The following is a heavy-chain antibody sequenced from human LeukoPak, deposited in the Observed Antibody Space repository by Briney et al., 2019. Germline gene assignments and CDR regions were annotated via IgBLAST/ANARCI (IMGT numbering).Heavy chain of an antibody. CDR3: AKDFVLRYFRGDGRNWFDP. J-gene: IGHJ5*02. Sequence: GGSLRLSCAASGFTVSSNYMSWVRQAPGKGLEWVSAISGSGGSTYYADSVKGRFTISRDNSKNTLYLQMNSLRAEDTAVYYCAKDFVLRYFRGDGRNWFDPWGQGTLVTVSS. CDR1: GFTVSSNY. V-gene: IGHV3-23*01. CDR2: ISGSGGST. D-gene: IGHD3-9*01.